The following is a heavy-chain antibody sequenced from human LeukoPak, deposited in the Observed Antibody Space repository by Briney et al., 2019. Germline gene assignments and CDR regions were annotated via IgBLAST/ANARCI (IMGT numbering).Heavy chain of an antibody. J-gene: IGHJ4*02. V-gene: IGHV4-59*08. CDR3: ARRGYSYGNYYFDY. Sequence: SETLSLTCTVSGGSISSYYWSWIRQPPGKGLEWIGYIYYSGSTNYNPSLKGRVTISVDTSKNQFSLKLSSVTAADTAVYYCARRGYSYGNYYFDYWGRGTLVTVSS. D-gene: IGHD5-18*01. CDR1: GGSISSYY. CDR2: IYYSGST.